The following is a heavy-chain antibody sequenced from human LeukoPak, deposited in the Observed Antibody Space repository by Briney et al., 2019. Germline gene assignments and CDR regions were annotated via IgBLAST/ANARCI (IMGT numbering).Heavy chain of an antibody. Sequence: QSSETLSLTCAVYGGSFSGYYWSWIRQPPGKGLEWVSAISGSGGSTYYADSVKGRFTISRDNSKNTLYLQMNSLRAEDTAVYYCAKDPDSSGWYASGWGQGTLVTVSS. D-gene: IGHD6-19*01. CDR3: AKDPDSSGWYASG. J-gene: IGHJ4*02. V-gene: IGHV3-23*01. CDR1: GGSFSGYY. CDR2: ISGSGGST.